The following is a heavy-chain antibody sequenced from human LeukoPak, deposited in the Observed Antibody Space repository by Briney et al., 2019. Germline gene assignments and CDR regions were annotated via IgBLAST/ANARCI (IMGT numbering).Heavy chain of an antibody. Sequence: SETLSLTCTVSGGYIFTSGHYWGWIRQPPGKGLEWIGSVYYTGVTSTNPFFRSRMSTSVDTSKNQFSLNLTSVTAADSAVYYCARERSSSGGLNWFDPWGQGTLVTVSS. D-gene: IGHD2-15*01. CDR2: VYYTGVT. J-gene: IGHJ5*02. CDR3: ARERSSSGGLNWFDP. CDR1: GGYIFTSGHY. V-gene: IGHV4-39*07.